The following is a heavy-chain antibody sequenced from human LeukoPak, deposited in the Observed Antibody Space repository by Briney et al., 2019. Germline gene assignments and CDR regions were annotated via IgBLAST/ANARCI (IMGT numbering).Heavy chain of an antibody. CDR3: ARDVVVGGDDAFDI. D-gene: IGHD2-21*01. J-gene: IGHJ3*02. CDR1: GFIFSNYE. CDR2: IKSRSTKV. Sequence: PGGSLRLSCAASGFIFSNYEMNWVRQAPGKGLKWVSYIKSRSTKVYYADSVKGRFTISRDNAKNSLYLQMNSLRAEDTALYYCARDVVVGGDDAFDIWGQGTMVTVSS. V-gene: IGHV3-48*03.